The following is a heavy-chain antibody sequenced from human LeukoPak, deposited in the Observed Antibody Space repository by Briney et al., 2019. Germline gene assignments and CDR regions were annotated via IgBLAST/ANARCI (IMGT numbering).Heavy chain of an antibody. CDR1: GGSFSGYY. Sequence: SSETLSLTCAVYGGSFSGYYWSWIRQPPGKGLEWIGEINHSGSTNYNPSLKSRVTISVDTSKNQFSLKLSSVTAADTAVYYCARESYYGSGSEGYFAYWGQGTLVTVSS. J-gene: IGHJ4*02. V-gene: IGHV4-34*01. CDR2: INHSGST. CDR3: ARESYYGSGSEGYFAY. D-gene: IGHD3-10*01.